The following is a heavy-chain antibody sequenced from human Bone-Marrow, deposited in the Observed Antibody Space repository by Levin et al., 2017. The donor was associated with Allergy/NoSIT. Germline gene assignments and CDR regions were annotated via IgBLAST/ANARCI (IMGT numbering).Heavy chain of an antibody. V-gene: IGHV7-4-1*02. CDR1: GYTFSTYA. D-gene: IGHD3-10*01. Sequence: ASVKVSCKASGYTFSTYAMNWVRQAPGQGLEWMGWINTNTGNPTYAQGFRGRFVFSLDTSVSTAYLQIRGLKAEDTAVYYCARDFGSQVLLNYYYYMDVWGKGTTVTVSS. CDR2: INTNTGNP. J-gene: IGHJ6*03. CDR3: ARDFGSQVLLNYYYYMDV.